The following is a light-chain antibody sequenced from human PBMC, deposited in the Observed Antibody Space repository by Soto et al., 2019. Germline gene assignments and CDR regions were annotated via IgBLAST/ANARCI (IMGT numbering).Light chain of an antibody. J-gene: IGKJ2*01. CDR3: LQHTSYPYT. V-gene: IGKV1-17*01. Sequence: IQLTQSPSSLSASVGDRVTVTCRASQPIGNYLDWFQQKPGKAPDHLISAASTVRSGVPSRFSGSGSGTEFTLTISGLQPEDFATYYCLQHTSYPYTFGQGTKLEVK. CDR2: AAS. CDR1: QPIGNY.